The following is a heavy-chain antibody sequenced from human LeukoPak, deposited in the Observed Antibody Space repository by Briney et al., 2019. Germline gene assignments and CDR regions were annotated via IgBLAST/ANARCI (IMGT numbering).Heavy chain of an antibody. J-gene: IGHJ6*02. V-gene: IGHV3-48*01. D-gene: IGHD3-3*01. Sequence: AGSLRLSCAASGFTFKSHNMNWVRQAPGKGLEWVSFTSGDSKVIYYADSVKGRFTISRDNAKNSLYLRMNSLRADDTAVYYCGRDGGVAYGLDVWGQGTTVTVSS. CDR1: GFTFKSHN. CDR3: GRDGGVAYGLDV. CDR2: TSGDSKVI.